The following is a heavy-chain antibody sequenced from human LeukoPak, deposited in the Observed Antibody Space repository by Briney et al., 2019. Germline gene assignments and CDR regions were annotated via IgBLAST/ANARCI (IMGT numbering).Heavy chain of an antibody. J-gene: IGHJ4*02. CDR2: IRSKIYGGTP. CDR3: TRDQTPYY. V-gene: IGHV3-49*04. CDR1: GFTFGDYA. Sequence: PGGSLRLSCTASGFTFGDYAMTWVRQAPGKGLEWVGFIRSKIYGGTPEYAASVKGRFTISRDDSKGIAYLQMDSLKTEDKAVYYCTRDQTPYYWGQGTLVTVSS.